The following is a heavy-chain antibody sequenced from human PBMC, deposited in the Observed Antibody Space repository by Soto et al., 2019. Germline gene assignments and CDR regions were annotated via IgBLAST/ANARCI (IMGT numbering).Heavy chain of an antibody. CDR3: ARGRYGDY. Sequence: QVHLVQSGAEVKKPGASVKVSCKGSGYGFTTYGITWVRQAPGQGLEWMAWISAHNGNTNYAQKLQGRVTVTRDTSTSTAYMELRGLGSDHTAVYYCARGRYGDYWGQGALVTVSS. CDR1: GYGFTTYG. V-gene: IGHV1-18*01. CDR2: ISAHNGNT. J-gene: IGHJ4*02. D-gene: IGHD1-1*01.